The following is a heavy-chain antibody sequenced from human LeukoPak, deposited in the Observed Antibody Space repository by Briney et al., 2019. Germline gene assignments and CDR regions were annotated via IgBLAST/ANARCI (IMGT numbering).Heavy chain of an antibody. CDR3: ARVDRYHFYLDV. V-gene: IGHV1-69*05. CDR2: IIPIFGTP. CDR1: GGTFRTYS. Sequence: SVKVSCKASGGTFRTYSVTWVRQAPGQGLEWMGGIIPIFGTPNYAQKFQGRVKVTTDDATGTAYMELSSLMTEDTAIYYCARVDRYHFYLDVWGKGTPVTVSS. J-gene: IGHJ6*03.